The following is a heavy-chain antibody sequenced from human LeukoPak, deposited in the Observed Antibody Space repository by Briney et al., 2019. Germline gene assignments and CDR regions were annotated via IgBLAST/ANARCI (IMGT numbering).Heavy chain of an antibody. V-gene: IGHV3-23*01. Sequence: PGGTLRLSCATSGFTFSSYGMGWVRQAPGKGLEWVSTISGSGGYTFYADSVKGRFTISRDNSKNTLYLQMNSLRAEDTAVYYCAKPKYSSGWYRFYFDSWGQGTLVTVSS. CDR1: GFTFSSYG. CDR3: AKPKYSSGWYRFYFDS. D-gene: IGHD6-19*01. J-gene: IGHJ4*02. CDR2: ISGSGGYT.